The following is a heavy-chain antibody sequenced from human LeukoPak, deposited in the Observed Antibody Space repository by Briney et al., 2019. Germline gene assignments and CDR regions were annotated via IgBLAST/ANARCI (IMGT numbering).Heavy chain of an antibody. Sequence: PSETLSLTCTVSGGSISSYYWSWIRQPPGKGLEWIGYIYYSGSTNYNPSLKSRVTISVDTSKNQFSLKLSPVTAADTAVYYCARHPRMVRGVIIRAFDIWGQGTMVTVSS. CDR3: ARHPRMVRGVIIRAFDI. D-gene: IGHD3-10*01. CDR2: IYYSGST. V-gene: IGHV4-59*08. CDR1: GGSISSYY. J-gene: IGHJ3*02.